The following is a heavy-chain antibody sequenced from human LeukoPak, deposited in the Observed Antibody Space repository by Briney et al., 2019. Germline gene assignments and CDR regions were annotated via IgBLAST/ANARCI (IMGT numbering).Heavy chain of an antibody. CDR3: AKDATAEHGTVYMDV. D-gene: IGHD1/OR15-1a*01. V-gene: IGHV3-48*03. CDR2: ISVSGTNI. CDR1: GFTFSDYE. J-gene: IGHJ6*03. Sequence: GGSLRLSCAASGFTFSDYEMNWVRQAPGKGLECLSHISVSGTNIQYADSVKGRFTISRDNAKNSVYLQMNSLRAEDAALYYCAKDATAEHGTVYMDVWGKGTTVTISS.